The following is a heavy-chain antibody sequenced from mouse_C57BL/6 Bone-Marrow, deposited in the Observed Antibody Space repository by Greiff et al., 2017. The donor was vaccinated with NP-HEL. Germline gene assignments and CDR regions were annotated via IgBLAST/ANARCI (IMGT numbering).Heavy chain of an antibody. V-gene: IGHV1-82*01. J-gene: IGHJ3*01. Sequence: QVQLQQPGPELVKPGASVKISCKASGYAFSSSWMNWVKQRPGKGLEWIGRIYPGDGDTNYNRKFKGKATLTVDKSSSTAYMQLSSLTSEDSAVCVCANNIWFAYWGQGTLVTVSA. CDR2: IYPGDGDT. CDR1: GYAFSSSW. CDR3: ANNIWFAY.